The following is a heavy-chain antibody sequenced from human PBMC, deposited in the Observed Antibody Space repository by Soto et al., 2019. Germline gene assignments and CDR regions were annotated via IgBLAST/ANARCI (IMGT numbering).Heavy chain of an antibody. CDR1: GGSFSGYY. CDR2: INHSGST. V-gene: IGHV4-34*01. J-gene: IGHJ4*02. D-gene: IGHD4-17*01. Sequence: SETLSLTCAVYGGSFSGYYWSWIRQPPGKGLDWIGEINHSGSTNYNPSLKSRVTISVDTSKNQFSLKLSSVTAADTAVYYGARADYGDYDYWGQGTLVTVSS. CDR3: ARADYGDYDY.